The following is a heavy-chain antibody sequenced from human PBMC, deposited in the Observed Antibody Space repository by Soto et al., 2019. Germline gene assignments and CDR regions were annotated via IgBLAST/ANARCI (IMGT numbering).Heavy chain of an antibody. CDR1: GGSFSGYY. J-gene: IGHJ4*02. CDR2: NNHSGRT. V-gene: IGHV4-34*01. CDR3: ASAGLPSDY. Sequence: FETPSLTCAVYGGSFSGYYWSWIRQPPGKGLEWIGENNHSGRTNYNTSLKSRVTISVDTSKNQFSLKLSSVTAADTAVYYCASAGLPSDYWGQGTLVTVSS. D-gene: IGHD2-15*01.